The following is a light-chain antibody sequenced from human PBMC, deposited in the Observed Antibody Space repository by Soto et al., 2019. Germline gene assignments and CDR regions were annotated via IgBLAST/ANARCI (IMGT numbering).Light chain of an antibody. Sequence: IVLTQSPATLSSSPGERATLSCGASQSVSSSYVAWYQHKPGLAPRLLIHDTSSRAIGIPDRFSGSKSGTNFTLTIRRMEPEDVGMYYCQQYGSSLWTFGQGTKVDIK. CDR3: QQYGSSLWT. J-gene: IGKJ1*01. V-gene: IGKV3D-20*01. CDR2: DTS. CDR1: QSVSSSY.